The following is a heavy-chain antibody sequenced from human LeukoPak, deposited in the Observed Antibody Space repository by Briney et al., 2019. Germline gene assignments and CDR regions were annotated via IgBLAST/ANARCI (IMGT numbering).Heavy chain of an antibody. Sequence: GGSLRLSCAASGFTFSDYYMSWIRQAPGKGLEWVSYISSSGSTIYYADSVKGRFTISRDNAKNSLYLQMNSLRAEDTAVYYCARTVAAGTWGLVGYYFDYWGQGTLVTVSS. CDR1: GFTFSDYY. CDR3: ARTVAAGTWGLVGYYFDY. CDR2: ISSSGSTI. V-gene: IGHV3-11*01. J-gene: IGHJ4*02. D-gene: IGHD6-13*01.